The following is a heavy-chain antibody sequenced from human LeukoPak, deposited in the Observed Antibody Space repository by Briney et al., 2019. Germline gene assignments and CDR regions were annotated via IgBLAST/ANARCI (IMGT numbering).Heavy chain of an antibody. CDR3: ARALSDDFWSFFQDY. CDR2: ISGYNANT. Sequence: ASVKVFCKASGYTFSNYGITWVRQAPGQGLEWMGWISGYNANTNYAQKVQGRLTMTTDTSTSTAYMELRSLRSDDTAVYFCARALSDDFWSFFQDYWGQGTLVTVSS. V-gene: IGHV1-18*01. J-gene: IGHJ4*02. D-gene: IGHD3-3*01. CDR1: GYTFSNYG.